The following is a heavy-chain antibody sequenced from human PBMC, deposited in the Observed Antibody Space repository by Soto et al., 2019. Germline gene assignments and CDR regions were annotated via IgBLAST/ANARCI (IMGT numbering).Heavy chain of an antibody. CDR2: FDPEDGET. D-gene: IGHD3-16*01. Sequence: ASVKVSCKVSGYTLTELSMHCVRQAPGKGLEWMGGFDPEDGETIYAQKFQGRVTMTEDTSTDTAYMELSSLRSEDTAVYYCATPTGEKGGLYYFDYWGQGTLVTVSS. V-gene: IGHV1-24*01. J-gene: IGHJ4*02. CDR1: GYTLTELS. CDR3: ATPTGEKGGLYYFDY.